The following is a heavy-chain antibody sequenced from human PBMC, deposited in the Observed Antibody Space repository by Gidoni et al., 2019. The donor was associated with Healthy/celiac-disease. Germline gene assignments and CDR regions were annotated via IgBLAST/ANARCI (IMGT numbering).Heavy chain of an antibody. D-gene: IGHD3-22*01. CDR1: GFTSSDYY. Sequence: QVQLVESGGGLVKPGGSLRLSCAASGFTSSDYYMSWIRQAPGKGLEWVSYISSSGSTIYYADSVKGRFTISRDNAKNSLYLQMNSLRAEDTAVYYCARSADSSGYYYESFYYYYGMDVWGQGTTVTVSS. J-gene: IGHJ6*02. CDR3: ARSADSSGYYYESFYYYYGMDV. CDR2: ISSSGSTI. V-gene: IGHV3-11*01.